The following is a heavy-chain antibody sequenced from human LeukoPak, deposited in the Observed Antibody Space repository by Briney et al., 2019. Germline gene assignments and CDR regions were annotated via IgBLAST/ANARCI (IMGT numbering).Heavy chain of an antibody. CDR1: GFTFSSYW. CDR3: ARDKYCSSTSCYTRGLDY. J-gene: IGHJ4*02. Sequence: GGSLRLSCAASGFTFSSYWMSWVRQAPGGGLEWVANIKQDGSEKYYVDSVKGRFTISRDNAQNSLYLQMNSLRAEDTAVYCCARDKYCSSTSCYTRGLDYWGQGTLVTVSS. CDR2: IKQDGSEK. D-gene: IGHD2-2*02. V-gene: IGHV3-7*01.